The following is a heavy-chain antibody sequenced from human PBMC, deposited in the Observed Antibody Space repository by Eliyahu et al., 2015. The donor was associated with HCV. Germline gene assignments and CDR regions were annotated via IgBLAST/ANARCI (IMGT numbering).Heavy chain of an antibody. CDR2: IFPGDSDT. Sequence: VQLVQSGAEVKKPGESLIISCQISEYXFTSYWIGWVRQMPGKGLEWMGFIFPGDSDTTYSPSFQGQVTMSVDKSISTAFLQWSSLKASDTAIYFCARMADSSGYYSGTQFFDSWGQGTLVTVSS. CDR1: EYXFTSYW. CDR3: ARMADSSGYYSGTQFFDS. V-gene: IGHV5-51*01. D-gene: IGHD3-22*01. J-gene: IGHJ4*02.